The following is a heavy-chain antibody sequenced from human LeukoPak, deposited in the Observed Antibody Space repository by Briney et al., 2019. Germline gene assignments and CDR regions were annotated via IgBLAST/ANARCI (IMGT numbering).Heavy chain of an antibody. V-gene: IGHV3-7*01. CDR1: GFTFSNYW. CDR3: VLNMVGGQIFDF. CDR2: IKRHGIEK. J-gene: IGHJ4*02. D-gene: IGHD3-10*01. Sequence: GGSLRLSCAASGFTFSNYWMSWVRQAPGKGLEWVADIKRHGIEKHYVDAVKGRFTTSRDNAKNSLYLQMNSLRAEDTAVYYCVLNMVGGQIFDFWGQGTLVTVPS.